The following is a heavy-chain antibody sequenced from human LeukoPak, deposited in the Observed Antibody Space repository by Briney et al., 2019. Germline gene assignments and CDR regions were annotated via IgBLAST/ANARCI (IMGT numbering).Heavy chain of an antibody. CDR3: TRGGSPPEALGDAFDI. J-gene: IGHJ3*02. Sequence: GGSLRLSCAASGFSFSRYWMHWVRQAPGKGLVWISRINGDGSTTTYADSVKGRFTISRDNAKNTLYLQMNSLRAEDTAVYYCTRGGSPPEALGDAFDIWGQGAMVTVSS. V-gene: IGHV3-74*01. CDR1: GFSFSRYW. CDR2: INGDGSTT. D-gene: IGHD1-26*01.